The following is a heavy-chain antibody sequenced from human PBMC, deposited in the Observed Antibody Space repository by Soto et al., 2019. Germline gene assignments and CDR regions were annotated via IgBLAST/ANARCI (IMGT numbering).Heavy chain of an antibody. D-gene: IGHD7-27*01. V-gene: IGHV1-8*01. J-gene: IGHJ5*02. CDR2: MNPNSGNT. Sequence: QVQLVQSGAEVKKPGASVKVSCKASGYTFTSYDINCVRQATGQGLEWMGWMNPNSGNTGYAQKFQGRVTKTWNTSINTAYMELSSLRSEDTAVYYCARVELGLTGDHWFDPWGQGTLVTVSS. CDR3: ARVELGLTGDHWFDP. CDR1: GYTFTSYD.